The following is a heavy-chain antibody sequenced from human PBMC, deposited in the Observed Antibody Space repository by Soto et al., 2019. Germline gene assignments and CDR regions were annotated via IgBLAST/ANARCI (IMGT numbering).Heavy chain of an antibody. Sequence: GGSLRLSCAASGFTFSTYSMNWVRQAPGKGLEWVSSITSTSSYIYYADSVKGRFTISRDNAKNSLYLQMNSLRAEDTAVYYCAGGPFDWLLKYYYAMDVWGQGTTVTVSS. CDR2: ITSTSSYI. CDR3: AGGPFDWLLKYYYAMDV. V-gene: IGHV3-21*01. CDR1: GFTFSTYS. J-gene: IGHJ6*02. D-gene: IGHD3-9*01.